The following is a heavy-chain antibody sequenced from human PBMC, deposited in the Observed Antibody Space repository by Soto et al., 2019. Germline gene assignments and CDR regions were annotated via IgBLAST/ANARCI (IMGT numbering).Heavy chain of an antibody. CDR2: ISPSGGDT. CDR1: GYTFTSYY. V-gene: IGHV1-46*03. J-gene: IGHJ4*02. Sequence: ASVKVSCKASGYTFTSYYIHWVRQAPGQGLEWMGIISPSGGDTSYAQKFQGRVTMTRDTSTSTVYMELSSLRSEDTAVYYCALASFDYWGQGTLVTVSS. CDR3: ALASFDY.